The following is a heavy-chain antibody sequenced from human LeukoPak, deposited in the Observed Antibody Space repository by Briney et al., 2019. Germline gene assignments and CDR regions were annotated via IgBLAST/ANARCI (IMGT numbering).Heavy chain of an antibody. Sequence: PGGSLRLSCAASGFTFSSYAMSWVRQAPGKGLEWVSAISGSGGSTYYADSVKGRFTISRDNSKNTLYLQMNNLRAEDTAVYYCAKGVVLTGYYKVAYFGYWGQGTLVTVSS. D-gene: IGHD3-9*01. CDR1: GFTFSSYA. CDR2: ISGSGGST. J-gene: IGHJ4*02. V-gene: IGHV3-23*01. CDR3: AKGVVLTGYYKVAYFGY.